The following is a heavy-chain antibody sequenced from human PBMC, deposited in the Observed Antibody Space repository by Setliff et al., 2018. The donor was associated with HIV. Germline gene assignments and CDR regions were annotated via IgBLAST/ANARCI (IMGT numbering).Heavy chain of an antibody. CDR3: ARARRDSYDRGRRNHYYIDV. CDR2: IIPMFGKA. Sequence: SVKVSCKASGGTFSSYAISWVRQVPGQGLEWMGGIIPMFGKANYAQKFQGRVTISADESTSTAYMEVSSLRSEDTAVYYCARARRDSYDRGRRNHYYIDVWGKGTTVTVSS. CDR1: GGTFSSYA. V-gene: IGHV1-69*13. J-gene: IGHJ6*03. D-gene: IGHD3-22*01.